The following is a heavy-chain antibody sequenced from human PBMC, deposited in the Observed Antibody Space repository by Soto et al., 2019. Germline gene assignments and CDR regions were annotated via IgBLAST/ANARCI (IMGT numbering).Heavy chain of an antibody. CDR1: GYTFTSYG. Sequence: QVQLVQSGAEVKKPGASVKVSCKASGYTFTSYGISWVRQAPGQGLEWMGWISAYNGNTNYAQKLQGRVTMTTDTXXSTADMELRSLRSDDTAVYYCARAPPVLRYFDWTKWGQGTLVTVSS. CDR3: ARAPPVLRYFDWTK. CDR2: ISAYNGNT. V-gene: IGHV1-18*01. D-gene: IGHD3-9*01. J-gene: IGHJ4*02.